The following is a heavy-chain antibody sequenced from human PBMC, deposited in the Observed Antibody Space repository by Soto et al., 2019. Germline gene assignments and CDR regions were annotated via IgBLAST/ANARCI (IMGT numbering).Heavy chain of an antibody. CDR3: AKELTMVRGVLGY. J-gene: IGHJ4*02. CDR1: GVTFISYG. Sequence: GGSLRLSCAASGVTFISYGMHWVRQAPGKGLEWVAVISYDGSNKYYADSVKGRFTISRDNSKNTLYLQMNSLRAEDTAVYYCAKELTMVRGVLGYWGQGTLVTSPQ. V-gene: IGHV3-30*18. CDR2: ISYDGSNK. D-gene: IGHD3-10*01.